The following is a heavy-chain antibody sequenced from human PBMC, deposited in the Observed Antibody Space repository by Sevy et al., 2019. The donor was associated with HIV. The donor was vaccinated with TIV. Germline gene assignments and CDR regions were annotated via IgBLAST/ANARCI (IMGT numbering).Heavy chain of an antibody. CDR2: FDPEDGET. CDR3: ATTKDYYDSSGYPFDY. D-gene: IGHD3-22*01. J-gene: IGHJ4*02. Sequence: ASVKVSCKVSGYTLTELSMHWLRQAPGKGLEWVGSFDPEDGETVYEHNFQGRVSMTEDTSTDTAYMEGISLKFEDTAVYYCATTKDYYDSSGYPFDYWGQGTLVTVSS. CDR1: GYTLTELS. V-gene: IGHV1-24*01.